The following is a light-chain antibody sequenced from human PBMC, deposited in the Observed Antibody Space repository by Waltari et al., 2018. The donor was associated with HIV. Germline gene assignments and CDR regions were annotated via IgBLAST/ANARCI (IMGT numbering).Light chain of an antibody. J-gene: IGKJ4*01. CDR3: LQYKTYPFT. V-gene: IGKV1-16*02. Sequence: DVQMTQSPSSLSASVGDRVTTTCRASQGIGESLTWFQQKPGKAPKPLIDPASTLQSGVPSKFTGSASGTDFTLTISSLQPEDFATYYCLQYKTYPFTFGGGTKVE. CDR2: PAS. CDR1: QGIGES.